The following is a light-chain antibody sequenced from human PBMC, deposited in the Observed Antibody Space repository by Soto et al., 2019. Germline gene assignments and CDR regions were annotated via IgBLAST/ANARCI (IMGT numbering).Light chain of an antibody. Sequence: EIVLTQSPATLSLSPGERATLSCRASQSVTWYLAWYQQKPGQAPRLLIYDATNGATGIPARFSGSGSGTDFTLTISSLEPEDFAVYDCQQRTNWLTVGGGTRVEI. J-gene: IGKJ4*01. CDR3: QQRTNWLT. CDR2: DAT. V-gene: IGKV3-11*01. CDR1: QSVTWY.